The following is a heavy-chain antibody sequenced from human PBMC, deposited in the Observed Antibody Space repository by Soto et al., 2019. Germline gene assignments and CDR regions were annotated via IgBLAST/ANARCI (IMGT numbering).Heavy chain of an antibody. Sequence: PSETQSLICAVYGGSFSGYYWDWIRQPPGKGLEWIGEINPDGATNYTPSLRGRVTISIDTSRNQFSLKLSSVTAAATAVYYCARCQIPDLFFDYWGYGPLVTLSS. V-gene: IGHV4-34*01. D-gene: IGHD2-2*01. CDR3: ARCQIPDLFFDY. CDR2: INPDGAT. J-gene: IGHJ4*01. CDR1: GGSFSGYY.